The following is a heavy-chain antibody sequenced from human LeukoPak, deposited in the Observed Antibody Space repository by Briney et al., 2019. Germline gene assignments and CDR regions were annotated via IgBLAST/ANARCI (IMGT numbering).Heavy chain of an antibody. CDR2: ISSSSSYI. CDR1: GFTFSSYS. Sequence: GGSRRLSCAASGFTFSSYSMNWVRQAPGKGLEWVSSISSSSSYIYYATSVKGRFTISRDKAKNQLYLQMNSLRASDTAVYYCARDRYSSSWSAGVDYWGQGTLVTVSS. CDR3: ARDRYSSSWSAGVDY. V-gene: IGHV3-21*01. D-gene: IGHD6-13*01. J-gene: IGHJ4*02.